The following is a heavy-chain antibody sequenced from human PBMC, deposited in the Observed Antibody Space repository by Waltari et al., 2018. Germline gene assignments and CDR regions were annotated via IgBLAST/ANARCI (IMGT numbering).Heavy chain of an antibody. J-gene: IGHJ6*03. D-gene: IGHD3-10*01. CDR1: GGSIISYY. Sequence: QVQLQESGPGLVKPSETLSLTCTVSGGSIISYYWSWIQQPARKGLEWIGRIYPGATPYYNPSLQTRIMMSVDTSQNQFSLKLSSVTAADTAVYYCARIYGSGTFIYMDVWGKGTTVTVSS. V-gene: IGHV4-4*07. CDR2: IYPGATP. CDR3: ARIYGSGTFIYMDV.